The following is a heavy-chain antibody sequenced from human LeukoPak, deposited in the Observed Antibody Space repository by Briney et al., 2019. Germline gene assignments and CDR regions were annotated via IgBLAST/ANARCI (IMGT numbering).Heavy chain of an antibody. CDR3: TKRITATALFDS. Sequence: GGSLRLSCAASGFPFSTYGISWVRQAPGKGLEWVSAITGSGDFAKYADSVRGRFTISRDNSKNTVYLQMNSLTVEDTALYYCTKRITATALFDSWGQGALVIVSS. J-gene: IGHJ4*02. CDR1: GFPFSTYG. CDR2: ITGSGDFA. V-gene: IGHV3-23*01. D-gene: IGHD4-17*01.